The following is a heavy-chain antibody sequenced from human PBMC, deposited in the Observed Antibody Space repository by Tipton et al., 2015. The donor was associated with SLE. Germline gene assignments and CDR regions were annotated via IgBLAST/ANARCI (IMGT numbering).Heavy chain of an antibody. V-gene: IGHV3-23*05. CDR1: GFTFRNYA. J-gene: IGHJ1*01. CDR3: ARLPTGVGSLAEFFQH. D-gene: IGHD2-8*02. Sequence: SLRLSCAASGFTFRNYAMSWVRQAPGKGLEWVALIYATDNTYYGESVKGRFTMSRDNSKNALFVQMNSLRAEDTAVYHCARLPTGVGSLAEFFQHWGQGTLVSVSS. CDR2: IYATDNT.